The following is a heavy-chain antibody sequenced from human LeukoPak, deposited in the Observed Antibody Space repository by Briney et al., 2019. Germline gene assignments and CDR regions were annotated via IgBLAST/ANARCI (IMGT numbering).Heavy chain of an antibody. D-gene: IGHD1-1*01. CDR1: GFTFDDYA. J-gene: IGHJ3*02. CDR3: AKDELERRPNYGGHAAFDI. V-gene: IGHV3-9*01. Sequence: PGGSLRLSCAASGFTFDDYAMHWVRQAPGKGLEWASGISWNSGSIGYADSVKGRFTISRDNAKNSLYLQMNSLRAKDTALYYCAKDELERRPNYGGHAAFDIWGQGTMVTVSS. CDR2: ISWNSGSI.